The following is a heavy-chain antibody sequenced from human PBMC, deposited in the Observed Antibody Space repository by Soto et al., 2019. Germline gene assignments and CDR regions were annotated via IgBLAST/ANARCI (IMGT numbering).Heavy chain of an antibody. J-gene: IGHJ1*01. D-gene: IGHD5-18*01. CDR1: GFTFSSYA. V-gene: IGHV3-30-3*01. Sequence: QVQLVESGGGVVQPGRSLRLSCAASGFTFSSYARHWVRQAPGKGLEWVAVISYDGSNKYYADSVKGRFTISRDNSKNTLYLQMNSLRAEDTAVYYCARARGYSYGYFSEYFQHWGPGTLVTVSS. CDR2: ISYDGSNK. CDR3: ARARGYSYGYFSEYFQH.